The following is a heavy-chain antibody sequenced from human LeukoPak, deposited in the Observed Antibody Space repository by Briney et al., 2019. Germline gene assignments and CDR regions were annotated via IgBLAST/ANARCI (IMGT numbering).Heavy chain of an antibody. CDR2: IYYSGST. Sequence: PSETLSLTCTVSGYSISSGYYWGWIRQPPGKGLEWIGYIYYSGSTNYNPSLKSRVTISVDTSKNQFSLKLSSVTAADTAVYYCARHRIAVAGHGGWFDPWGQGTLVTVSS. CDR1: GYSISSGYY. CDR3: ARHRIAVAGHGGWFDP. D-gene: IGHD6-19*01. J-gene: IGHJ5*02. V-gene: IGHV4-38-2*02.